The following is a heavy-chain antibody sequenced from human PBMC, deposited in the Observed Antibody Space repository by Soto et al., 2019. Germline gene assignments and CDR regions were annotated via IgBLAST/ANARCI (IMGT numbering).Heavy chain of an antibody. Sequence: ASVKVSCKASGYTFTSYAMHWVRQAPGQRLEWMGWINAGNGNTKYSQKFQGRVTITRDTSASTTYMELSSLRSEDTAVYYCAIGKWELAHFDYWGQGTLVTVSS. CDR2: INAGNGNT. D-gene: IGHD1-26*01. CDR1: GYTFTSYA. J-gene: IGHJ4*02. CDR3: AIGKWELAHFDY. V-gene: IGHV1-3*01.